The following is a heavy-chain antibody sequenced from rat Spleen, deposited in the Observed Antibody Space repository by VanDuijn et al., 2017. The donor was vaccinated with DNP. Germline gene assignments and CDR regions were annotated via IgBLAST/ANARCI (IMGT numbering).Heavy chain of an antibody. CDR1: GFTFSDYY. Sequence: EVQLVESGGGLVQPGGSLKLSCAASGFTFSDYYMAWVRQAPGTGLEWVASISNGGGSTYYPDSVKGRFTVSRDEAKSLLYLQMDSLRSEDTATYYCTRCSTRAARLFDNWGQGAMVTVSS. V-gene: IGHV5-27*01. J-gene: IGHJ2*01. CDR2: ISNGGGST. D-gene: IGHD4-1*01. CDR3: TRCSTRAARLFDN.